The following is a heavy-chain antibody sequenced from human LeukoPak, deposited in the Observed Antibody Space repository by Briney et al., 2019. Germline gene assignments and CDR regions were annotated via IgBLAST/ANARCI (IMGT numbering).Heavy chain of an antibody. CDR3: ARATVGSSGYYGYYYMDV. D-gene: IGHD3-22*01. J-gene: IGHJ6*03. Sequence: SQTLSLTCTVSGGSISSGSYYWSWIRQPAGKGLEWIGRIYTSGSTNYNPSLKSRVTMSVDTSKNQFSLKLSSVTAADTAVYYCARATVGSSGYYGYYYMDVWGKGTTVTVSS. CDR1: GGSISSGSYY. V-gene: IGHV4-61*02. CDR2: IYTSGST.